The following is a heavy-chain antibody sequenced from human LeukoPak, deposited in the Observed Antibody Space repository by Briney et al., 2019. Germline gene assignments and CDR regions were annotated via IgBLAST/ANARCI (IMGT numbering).Heavy chain of an antibody. CDR1: GGSLSGYY. J-gene: IGHJ4*02. CDR3: ARGGDLSMPGTLGY. D-gene: IGHD1-1*01. V-gene: IGHV4-34*01. CDR2: INHSGST. Sequence: PSETLSLTCDVSGGSLSGYYWNWIRQPPGKGLEWIGEINHSGSTDYTPSLKSRVTISIDTSKNQFSLKLSSVTAADTAVYYCARGGDLSMPGTLGYWGQGTLVTVSS.